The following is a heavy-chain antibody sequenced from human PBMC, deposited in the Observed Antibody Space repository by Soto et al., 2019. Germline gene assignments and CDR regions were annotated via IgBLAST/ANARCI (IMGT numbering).Heavy chain of an antibody. J-gene: IGHJ4*02. CDR2: ISGGGGSS. V-gene: IGHV3-23*01. CDR3: AKDEDEGRAVAATFFDS. D-gene: IGHD6-19*01. CDR1: GFTFENSA. Sequence: GGSLRLSCAASGFTFENSAMSWVRQAPGKGLEWVSSISGGGGSSYYADFVKGRLIISRDKSKNTVYLEMTSLRAEDTAVYYCAKDEDEGRAVAATFFDSWGQGTLVTV.